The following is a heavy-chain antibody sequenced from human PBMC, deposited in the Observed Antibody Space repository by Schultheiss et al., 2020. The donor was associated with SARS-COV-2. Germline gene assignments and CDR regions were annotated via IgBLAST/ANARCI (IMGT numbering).Heavy chain of an antibody. CDR1: GFTFSSYA. J-gene: IGHJ4*02. V-gene: IGHV3-30*04. CDR3: ARFPRSGYDLDY. D-gene: IGHD5-12*01. Sequence: SCAASGFTFSSYAMHWVRQAPGKGLEWVAVISYDGSNKYYADSVKGRFTISRDNAKNSLYLQMNSLRAEDTAVYYCARFPRSGYDLDYWGQGTLVTVSS. CDR2: ISYDGSNK.